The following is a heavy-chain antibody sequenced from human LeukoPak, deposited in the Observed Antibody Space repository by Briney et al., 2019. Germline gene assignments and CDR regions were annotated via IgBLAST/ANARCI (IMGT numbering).Heavy chain of an antibody. Sequence: PGGSLRLPCAASGFTFISYAMTWVRQVPGKGLEWVSAISGSGDSTYYADSVKGRFTISRDNSKNTMYLQMKSLRAEDTAVYYCAKGDCRDGYNCLHLQQWGQGTLVTVSS. D-gene: IGHD5-24*01. J-gene: IGHJ4*02. V-gene: IGHV3-23*01. CDR3: AKGDCRDGYNCLHLQQ. CDR1: GFTFISYA. CDR2: ISGSGDST.